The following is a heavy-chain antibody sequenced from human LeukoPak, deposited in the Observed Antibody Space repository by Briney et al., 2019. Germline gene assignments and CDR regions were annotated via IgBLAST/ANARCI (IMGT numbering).Heavy chain of an antibody. V-gene: IGHV1-8*01. J-gene: IGHJ4*02. Sequence: ASVKVSCKASGYTFTSYDINWVRLATGQGLEWMGWTNPNSGNTGYAQKFQGRVTMTRNTSISTAYMELSSLRSEDTAVYYCARREIGYCSGGSCYGNLYYWGQGTLVTVSS. CDR2: TNPNSGNT. D-gene: IGHD2-15*01. CDR3: ARREIGYCSGGSCYGNLYY. CDR1: GYTFTSYD.